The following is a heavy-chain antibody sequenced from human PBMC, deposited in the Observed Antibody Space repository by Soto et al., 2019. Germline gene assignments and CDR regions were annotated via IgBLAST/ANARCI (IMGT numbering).Heavy chain of an antibody. Sequence: QVQLQQWGAGLLKPSETLSLTCAVYGGFVSSGSYYWSWIRQPPGKGLEWIGEMSHSGGTHFNPSLKSRVTISGDTSKNQVSLKMSSVTAADTALYYCARVERGTVTTVVDAFDIWGPGTMVTVSS. CDR3: ARVERGTVTTVVDAFDI. J-gene: IGHJ3*02. V-gene: IGHV4-34*01. CDR1: GGFVSSGSYY. CDR2: MSHSGGT. D-gene: IGHD1-1*01.